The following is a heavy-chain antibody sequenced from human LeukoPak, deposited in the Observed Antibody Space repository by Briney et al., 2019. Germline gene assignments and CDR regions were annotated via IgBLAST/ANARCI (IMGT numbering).Heavy chain of an antibody. V-gene: IGHV1-69*05. CDR3: ARAQGLRFLEWLLNYYMDV. D-gene: IGHD3-3*01. Sequence: ASVKVSCKASGGTFSSYAISWVRQAPGQGLEWMGGIIPIFGTANYAQKFQGRVTITTDESTSTAYMELSSLRSEDTAVYYCARAQGLRFLEWLLNYYMDVWGKGTTVTVSS. CDR2: IIPIFGTA. CDR1: GGTFSSYA. J-gene: IGHJ6*03.